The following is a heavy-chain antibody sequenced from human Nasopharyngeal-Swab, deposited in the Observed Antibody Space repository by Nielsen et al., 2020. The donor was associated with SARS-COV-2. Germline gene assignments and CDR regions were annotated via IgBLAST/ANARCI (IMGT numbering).Heavy chain of an antibody. CDR2: IRSKVNDYAT. V-gene: IGHV3-73*01. CDR1: GFTFSDSS. Sequence: GESLKISCTASGFTFSDSSINWVRQASGKGLEWIGRIRSKVNDYATAYGVSVKGRFTISRDDSKNTAYLQMTSLKTEDTALYYCARVNPVSGSYYDAIDIWGQGAMVTVSS. CDR3: ARVNPVSGSYYDAIDI. D-gene: IGHD1-26*01. J-gene: IGHJ3*02.